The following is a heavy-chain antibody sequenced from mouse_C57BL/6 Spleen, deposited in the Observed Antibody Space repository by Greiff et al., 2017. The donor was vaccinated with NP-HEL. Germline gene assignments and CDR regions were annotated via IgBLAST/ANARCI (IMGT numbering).Heavy chain of an antibody. J-gene: IGHJ2*01. Sequence: VQLQQSGAELVRPGASVTLSCKASGYTFTDYEMHWVKQTPVHGLEWIGAIDPETGGTAYNQKFKGKAILTADKSSSTAYMELRSLTSEDSAVYYCTRRTGTVFDYWGQGTTLTVSS. V-gene: IGHV1-15*01. D-gene: IGHD4-1*01. CDR3: TRRTGTVFDY. CDR1: GYTFTDYE. CDR2: IDPETGGT.